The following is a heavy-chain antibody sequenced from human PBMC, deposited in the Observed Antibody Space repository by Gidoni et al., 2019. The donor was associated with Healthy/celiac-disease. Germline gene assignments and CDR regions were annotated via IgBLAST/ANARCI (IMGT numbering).Heavy chain of an antibody. Sequence: EVQLVESGGGLVKPGGSLRLSCAPSGFTFSRSRMDCVRQAPGQGLGWVSSFSSSMSYIYYADSVKGRFTISRDNAKNSLYLQMNSLRAEDTAVYYCARDRGYCSSTSCYIDYYYYGMDVWGQGTTVTVSS. D-gene: IGHD2-2*02. CDR3: ARDRGYCSSTSCYIDYYYYGMDV. V-gene: IGHV3-21*01. J-gene: IGHJ6*02. CDR2: FSSSMSYI. CDR1: GFTFSRSR.